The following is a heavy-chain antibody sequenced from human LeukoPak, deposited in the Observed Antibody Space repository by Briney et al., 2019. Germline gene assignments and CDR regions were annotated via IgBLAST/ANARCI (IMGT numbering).Heavy chain of an antibody. D-gene: IGHD3-10*01. CDR3: ARGGVRGVIQQNWFDP. V-gene: IGHV4-30-2*01. CDR1: GGSISRGGYS. CDR2: IYHSGST. J-gene: IGHJ5*02. Sequence: TSQTLSLTCAVSGGSISRGGYSWSWIRQPPGKGLEWIGYIYHSGSTYYNPSLKSRVTISVDRSKNQFSLKLSSVTAADTAVYYCARGGVRGVIQQNWFDPWGQGTLVTVSS.